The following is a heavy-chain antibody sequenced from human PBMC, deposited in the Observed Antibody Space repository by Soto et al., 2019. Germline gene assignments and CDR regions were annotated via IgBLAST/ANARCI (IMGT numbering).Heavy chain of an antibody. D-gene: IGHD3-3*02. J-gene: IGHJ4*02. Sequence: SETLSLTCTVSGGSISSGGYYWSWIRQHPGKGLEWIGYIYYSGSTYYNPSLKSRVTISVDTSKNQFSLKLSSVTAADTAVYYCARVYRHFPRYYFDYWGQGTLVTVSS. CDR3: ARVYRHFPRYYFDY. CDR2: IYYSGST. CDR1: GGSISSGGYY. V-gene: IGHV4-31*03.